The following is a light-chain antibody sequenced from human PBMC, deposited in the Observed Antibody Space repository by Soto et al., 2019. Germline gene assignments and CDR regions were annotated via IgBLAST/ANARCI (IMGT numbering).Light chain of an antibody. CDR2: AAS. CDR1: QGISSY. CDR3: QQLNSYPGT. V-gene: IGKV1-9*01. Sequence: DIPLTQSPSFLSASVGDRVTITCRASQGISSYLAWYQQKPGKAPKLLIYAASTLQSGVPSRFSGSGSGTESTLTISSLQPEDFATYYCQQLNSYPGTFGPGTKVDIK. J-gene: IGKJ3*01.